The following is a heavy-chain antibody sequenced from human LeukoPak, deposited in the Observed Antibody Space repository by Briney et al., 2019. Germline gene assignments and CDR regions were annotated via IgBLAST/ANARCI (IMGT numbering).Heavy chain of an antibody. CDR1: GGAVSSGSYY. CDR2: IHYSGST. V-gene: IGHV4-61*01. CDR3: TRTNYGVYNWFDP. J-gene: IGHJ5*02. D-gene: IGHD4-17*01. Sequence: ASETLSLTCTVSGGAVSSGSYYWSWIRQPPGQGLEWIGYIHYSGSTKYNPSLKSRVTMSVDTSKNQFSLKVTSVTAADTAIYYCTRTNYGVYNWFDPWGQGTLVTVSS.